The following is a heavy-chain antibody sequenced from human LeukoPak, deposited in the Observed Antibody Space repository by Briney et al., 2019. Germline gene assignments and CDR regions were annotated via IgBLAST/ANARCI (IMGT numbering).Heavy chain of an antibody. D-gene: IGHD2-2*01. V-gene: IGHV1-2*02. CDR1: GYTFTGYY. CDR3: ARDPCSSTSCPP. CDR2: INPNSGGT. J-gene: IGHJ5*02. Sequence: ASVKVSCKASGYTFTGYYMHWVRQAPGQGLEWMGWINPNSGGTNYAQKFQGRVTMTRDTSISTAYMELSRLRSDDTAVCYCARDPCSSTSCPPWGQGTLVTVSS.